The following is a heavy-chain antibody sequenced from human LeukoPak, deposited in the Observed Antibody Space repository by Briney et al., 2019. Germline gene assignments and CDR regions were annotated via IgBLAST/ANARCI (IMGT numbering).Heavy chain of an antibody. CDR3: ARPGGVAAAGTSFDY. J-gene: IGHJ4*02. CDR2: IYHSGST. D-gene: IGHD6-13*01. Sequence: SETLSLTCAVSGYSISSGYYWGWIRQPPGKGLEWIGSIYHSGSTYYNPSLKSRVTISVDTSKNQFSLKLSSVTAADTAVYYCARPGGVAAAGTSFDYWGQGTLVTVSS. CDR1: GYSISSGYY. V-gene: IGHV4-38-2*01.